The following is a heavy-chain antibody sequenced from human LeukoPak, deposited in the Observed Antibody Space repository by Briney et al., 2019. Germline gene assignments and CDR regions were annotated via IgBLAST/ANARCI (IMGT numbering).Heavy chain of an antibody. CDR2: IYPGDSDT. J-gene: IGHJ4*02. CDR3: ARRGYYYGSGSSEYFDY. D-gene: IGHD3-10*01. V-gene: IGHV5-51*01. CDR1: GYSFTTYW. Sequence: GESLKISCKASGYSFTTYWIGWVRQMPGKGLEWMGIIYPGDSDTRYSPSFQGQVTISADKSISTAYLQWSSLKASDTAMYYCARRGYYYGSGSSEYFDYWGQGTLVTVSS.